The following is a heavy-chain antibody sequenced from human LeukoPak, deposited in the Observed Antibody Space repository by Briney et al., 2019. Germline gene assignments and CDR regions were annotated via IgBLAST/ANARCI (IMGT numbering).Heavy chain of an antibody. CDR1: GYNFTNYW. CDR2: IYPGDSDT. J-gene: IGHJ3*02. Sequence: GESLKISCKGSGYNFTNYWIGWVRQMPGKGLEWTGIIYPGDSDTRYSPSFQGQVTISADKSITTAYLQWSSLKASDTAMYYCARHRGYSYFDVFDIWGQGTMVTVSS. CDR3: ARHRGYSYFDVFDI. D-gene: IGHD5-18*01. V-gene: IGHV5-51*01.